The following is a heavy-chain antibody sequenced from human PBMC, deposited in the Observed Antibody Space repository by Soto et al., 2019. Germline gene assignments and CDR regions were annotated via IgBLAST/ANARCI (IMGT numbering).Heavy chain of an antibody. CDR3: ARGDATKIVVTTYYAMDV. D-gene: IGHD4-17*01. CDR2: IIPVFGTA. Sequence: QVQLVQSGAEVKKPGSSVKVSCKASGGSLSNYGISWVRQAPGQGLEWMGGIIPVFGTANYAQKFQGRVTITADESTNIVYMDVTSLRSEETAVYYCARGDATKIVVTTYYAMDVWGQGTTFTVSS. J-gene: IGHJ6*02. V-gene: IGHV1-69*12. CDR1: GGSLSNYG.